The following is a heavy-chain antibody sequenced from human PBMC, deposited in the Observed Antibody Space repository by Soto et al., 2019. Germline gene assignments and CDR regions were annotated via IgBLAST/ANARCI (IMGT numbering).Heavy chain of an antibody. J-gene: IGHJ4*02. CDR2: VYFDGTT. V-gene: IGHV4-39*01. Sequence: TSETLSLTCTVAGDSISTSTYYWAWIRQPPGKGLEWIGNVYFDGTTYYNPSLKRRVTISMETSMNRFSLRLRSVTATDTAVFYCARYSGTYFFDYWGQGTLVTVSS. CDR3: ARYSGTYFFDY. D-gene: IGHD1-26*01. CDR1: GDSISTSTYY.